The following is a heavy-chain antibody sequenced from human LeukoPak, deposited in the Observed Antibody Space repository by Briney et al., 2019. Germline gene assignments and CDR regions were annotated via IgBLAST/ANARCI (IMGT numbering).Heavy chain of an antibody. CDR1: GGTFGSYA. CDR2: IIPILGIA. CDR3: AREDDSIAVAGTCDY. Sequence: GASVKVSCKASGGTFGSYAISWVRQAPGQGLEWMGRIIPILGIANYAQKFQGRVTITADKSTSTAYMELSSLRSEDTAVYYCAREDDSIAVAGTCDYWGQGTLVTVSS. J-gene: IGHJ4*02. D-gene: IGHD6-19*01. V-gene: IGHV1-69*04.